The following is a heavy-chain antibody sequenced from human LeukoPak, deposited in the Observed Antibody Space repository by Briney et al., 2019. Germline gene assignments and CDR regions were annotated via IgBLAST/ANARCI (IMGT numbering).Heavy chain of an antibody. CDR1: GYTYTSYY. V-gene: IGHV1-46*01. D-gene: IGHD5-18*01. CDR3: ASAFGGGSGYSHGA. CDR2: INPSGGST. J-gene: IGHJ4*02. Sequence: ASVKVSCKASGYTYTSYYIHWVRQAPGQGLEWMGIINPSGGSTGYAQKFQGRVTMTRDTSTSTVYMELSSLRSEDTAVYYCASAFGGGSGYSHGAWGQGTLVTVSS.